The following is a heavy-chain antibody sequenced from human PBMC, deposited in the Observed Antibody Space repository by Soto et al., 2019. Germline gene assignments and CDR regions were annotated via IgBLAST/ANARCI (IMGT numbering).Heavy chain of an antibody. Sequence: SETLSLTCTFSGGSISSSSYYWGWIRQPPGKGLEWIGSIYYSGSTYYNPSLKSRVTISVDTSKNQFSLKLSSVTAADTAVYYCARHVFFWPFDPWGQGTLVTVSS. V-gene: IGHV4-39*01. CDR1: GGSISSSSYY. J-gene: IGHJ5*02. CDR3: ARHVFFWPFDP. CDR2: IYYSGST.